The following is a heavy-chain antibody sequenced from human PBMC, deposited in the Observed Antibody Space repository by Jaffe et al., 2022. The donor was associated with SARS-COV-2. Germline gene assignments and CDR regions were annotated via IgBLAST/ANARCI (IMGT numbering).Heavy chain of an antibody. J-gene: IGHJ5*02. CDR1: GYSFSIYW. CDR2: ISLGDSET. D-gene: IGHD3-16*01. CDR3: ARQMGGTFWFDP. Sequence: EVQLVQSGAEVKKPGESLKISCKGSGYSFSIYWIAWVRQVPGKGLEWMGIISLGDSETKYSPSFQGQVTISADKSIRTAYLQWSSLKASDSAIYYCARQMGGTFWFDPWGQGTLVTVSS. V-gene: IGHV5-51*01.